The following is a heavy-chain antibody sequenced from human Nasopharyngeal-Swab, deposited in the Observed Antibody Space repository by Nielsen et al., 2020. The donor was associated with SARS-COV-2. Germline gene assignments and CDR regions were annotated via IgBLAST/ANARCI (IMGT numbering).Heavy chain of an antibody. Sequence: GESLKISCAASGFTFSSYAMSWVRQAPGKGLEWVSAISGSGGSTYYADSVKGRFTISRDNSKNTLYLQMNSLRAEDTAVYYCAKDQYYYDSSGYGWGQGTLVTVSS. J-gene: IGHJ4*02. CDR2: ISGSGGST. CDR1: GFTFSSYA. D-gene: IGHD3-22*01. CDR3: AKDQYYYDSSGYG. V-gene: IGHV3-23*01.